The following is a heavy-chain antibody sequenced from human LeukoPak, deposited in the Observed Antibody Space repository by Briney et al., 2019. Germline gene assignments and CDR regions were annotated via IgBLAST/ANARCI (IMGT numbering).Heavy chain of an antibody. J-gene: IGHJ6*03. V-gene: IGHV3-30*02. CDR3: AKDSITIFGVVIRLYYYMDV. CDR2: IWYDGSNK. D-gene: IGHD3-3*01. CDR1: GFTFSSYG. Sequence: GGSLRLSCAASGFTFSSYGMHWGRQAPGKGLEGVAFIWYDGSNKYYADSVKGRFTISRDNSKNTLYLQMNSLRAEDTAVYYCAKDSITIFGVVIRLYYYMDVWGKGTTVTVSS.